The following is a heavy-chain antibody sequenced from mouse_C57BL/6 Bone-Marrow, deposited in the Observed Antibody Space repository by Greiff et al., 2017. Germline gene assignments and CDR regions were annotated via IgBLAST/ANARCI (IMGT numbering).Heavy chain of an antibody. V-gene: IGHV5-4*01. CDR2: ISDGGSYT. J-gene: IGHJ4*01. CDR1: GFTFSSYA. CDR3: TRDPCYLYVIDY. Sequence: EVQVVESGGGLVKPGGSLKFSCAASGFTFSSYAMSWVRQTPEKRLEWVATISDGGSYTYYPDNVKGGFTISRDNAKNNLYMQLSHLKYEDTAVYYCTRDPCYLYVIDYWGQGTSVTVSS. D-gene: IGHD2-12*01.